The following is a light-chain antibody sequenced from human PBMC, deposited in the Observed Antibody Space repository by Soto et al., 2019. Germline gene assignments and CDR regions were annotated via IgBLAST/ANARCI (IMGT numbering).Light chain of an antibody. J-gene: IGLJ1*01. CDR2: DVS. CDR1: SSDVGGYNY. CDR3: CSYAGSYTYV. V-gene: IGLV2-11*01. Sequence: QSALTQPRSVSGSPGQSVTISCTGTSSDVGGYNYVSWYQQHPGKAPKLMIYDVSKRPSGVPDRFSGSKSGNTASPTISGLQAEDEADYYCCSYAGSYTYVVGTGTKVTVL.